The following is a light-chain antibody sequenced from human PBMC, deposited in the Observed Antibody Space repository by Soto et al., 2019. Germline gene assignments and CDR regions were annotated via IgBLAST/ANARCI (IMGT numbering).Light chain of an antibody. J-gene: IGKJ4*01. CDR1: QSVSSY. CDR3: QQYGSSPLT. Sequence: EIVLTQSPGTLSLSVGERVTRSCRASQSVSSYLAWYQQTPGQAPRLLIYDTSNRATGTPDRFSGSGSGTDFTLTISRLEPEDFTVYYCQQYGSSPLTFGGGTTVEIK. CDR2: DTS. V-gene: IGKV3-20*01.